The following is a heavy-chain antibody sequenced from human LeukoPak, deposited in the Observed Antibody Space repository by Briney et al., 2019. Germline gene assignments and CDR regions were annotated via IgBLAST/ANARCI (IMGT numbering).Heavy chain of an antibody. CDR1: GFTVSSNY. J-gene: IGHJ6*02. D-gene: IGHD5-12*01. V-gene: IGHV3-23*01. CDR3: AKASGSGYPMHYYYAMDV. Sequence: SGGSLRLSCAASGFTVSSNYMSWVRQAPGKGLEWVSAISGGTGGTHYADSVKGRFTISRDNSKNTLYLQMNSLRAEDTAVYYCAKASGSGYPMHYYYAMDVWGQGTTVTVSS. CDR2: ISGGTGGT.